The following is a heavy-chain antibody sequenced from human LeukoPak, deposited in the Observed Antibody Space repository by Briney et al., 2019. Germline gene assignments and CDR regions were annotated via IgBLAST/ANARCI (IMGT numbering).Heavy chain of an antibody. J-gene: IGHJ4*02. Sequence: ASVKVSCKASGYTFTSYYMHWVRQAPGQGLEWMGIINPSGGSTSYAQKFQGRVTMTRDTSTSTVYMELSSLRFEDTAVYYCARTSHYVDIAATIPYGIYYFDYWGQGTLVTVSS. CDR2: INPSGGST. V-gene: IGHV1-46*01. CDR3: ARTSHYVDIAATIPYGIYYFDY. D-gene: IGHD5-12*01. CDR1: GYTFTSYY.